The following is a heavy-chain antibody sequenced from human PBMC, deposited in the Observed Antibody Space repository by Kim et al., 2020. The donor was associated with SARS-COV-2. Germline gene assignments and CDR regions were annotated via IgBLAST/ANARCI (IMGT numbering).Heavy chain of an antibody. CDR2: IFSGGTT. Sequence: GGSLRLSCAASGFTVSSNYMSWVRQAPGKGLEWVSVIFSGGTTYYADSGKGRFTISRDNSKNTLYLQINSLRAENTAVYYCAVYNSGSYYPPYFDIWGQGTMVTVSS. V-gene: IGHV3-53*01. CDR1: GFTVSSNY. CDR3: AVYNSGSYYPPYFDI. D-gene: IGHD3-10*01. J-gene: IGHJ3*02.